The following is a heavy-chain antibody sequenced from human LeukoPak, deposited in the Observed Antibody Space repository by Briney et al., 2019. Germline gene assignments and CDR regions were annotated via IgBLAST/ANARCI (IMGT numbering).Heavy chain of an antibody. Sequence: GASVKVSCKTSGGTFISHAISWVRQAPGQGLEWMGWISAYSGNTNYAEKFHDRVTVTTDTSTGMAYMELRSLEFDDTAIYYCATNYGSGSAPLDPWGQGTLVTVSA. CDR2: ISAYSGNT. CDR3: ATNYGSGSAPLDP. CDR1: GGTFISHA. J-gene: IGHJ5*02. D-gene: IGHD3-10*01. V-gene: IGHV1-18*01.